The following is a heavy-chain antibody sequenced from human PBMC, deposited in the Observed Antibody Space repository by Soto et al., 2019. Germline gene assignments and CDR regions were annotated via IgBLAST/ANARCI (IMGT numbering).Heavy chain of an antibody. D-gene: IGHD2-2*02. Sequence: GGSLRLSCGTSGFTFSNFDMHWVRQVPGKGLEWVSAIGAARDPYYLGSVKGRFTISRENAKNSVYLQMNDLRAGDSAVYYCARAYTGRLPRRADYYYAMDVWGQGTTVTVSS. J-gene: IGHJ6*02. CDR2: IGAARDP. CDR1: GFTFSNFD. V-gene: IGHV3-13*05. CDR3: ARAYTGRLPRRADYYYAMDV.